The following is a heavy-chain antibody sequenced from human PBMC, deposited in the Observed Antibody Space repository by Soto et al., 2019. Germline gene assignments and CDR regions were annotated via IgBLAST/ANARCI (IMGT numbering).Heavy chain of an antibody. CDR2: ISGSGGST. V-gene: IGHV3-23*01. CDR3: AKDDWLLSQQFDY. Sequence: EVQLLESGGGLVQPGGSLRLSCAASGFTFSSYAMSWVRQAPGKGLEWVSAISGSGGSTYYADSVKGRFTISRDNSKNTLYLQMNGLRAEDTAVYYCAKDDWLLSQQFDYWGQGTLVTVSS. CDR1: GFTFSSYA. D-gene: IGHD3-9*01. J-gene: IGHJ4*02.